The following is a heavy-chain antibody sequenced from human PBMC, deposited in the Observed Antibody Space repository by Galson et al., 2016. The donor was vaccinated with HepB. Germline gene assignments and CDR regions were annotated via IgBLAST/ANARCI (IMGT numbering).Heavy chain of an antibody. CDR1: GGSISSNSYY. CDR2: IYYVGNT. D-gene: IGHD5-12*01. J-gene: IGHJ5*02. Sequence: SETLSLTCTVSGGSISSNSYYWGWIRQPPGKGLEWIGSIYYVGNTYYNPALKSRVIISIDTSNNRVSLKLRSVTAADTAVYYCARHERLLSLFDPWGQGSLVTVSS. V-gene: IGHV4-39*01. CDR3: ARHERLLSLFDP.